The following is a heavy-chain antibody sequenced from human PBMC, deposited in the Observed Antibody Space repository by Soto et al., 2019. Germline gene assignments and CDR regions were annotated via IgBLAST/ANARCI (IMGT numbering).Heavy chain of an antibody. CDR3: ARGPRAPPPHDYGMDV. CDR1: GFTFSSYV. J-gene: IGHJ6*02. Sequence: EVQLLESGGGLVQPGGSLRISCAASGFTFSSYVMNWVRQAPGKGLEWVSGIRGSGGDTFYADSVKGRFTISRDTSKNPLYLQMTSLRADDTAVYYCARGPRAPPPHDYGMDVWGQGTTVTVSS. CDR2: IRGSGGDT. V-gene: IGHV3-23*01.